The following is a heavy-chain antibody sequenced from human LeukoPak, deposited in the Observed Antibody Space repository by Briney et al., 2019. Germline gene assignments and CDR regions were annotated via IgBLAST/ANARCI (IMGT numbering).Heavy chain of an antibody. Sequence: SGTLSLTCAVSGGSISSSNWWSWVRQPPGKGLEWIGEIYHSGSTNYNPSLKSRVTISVDKSKNQFSLKLSSVTAADTAVYYCASNIVVVPAAPILDYWGQGTLVTVSS. V-gene: IGHV4-4*02. D-gene: IGHD2-2*01. CDR2: IYHSGST. CDR1: GGSISSSNW. J-gene: IGHJ4*02. CDR3: ASNIVVVPAAPILDY.